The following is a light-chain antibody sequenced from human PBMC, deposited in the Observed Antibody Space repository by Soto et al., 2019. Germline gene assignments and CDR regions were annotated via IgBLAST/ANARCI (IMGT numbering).Light chain of an antibody. CDR2: EVS. V-gene: IGKV2D-29*02. J-gene: IGKJ4*01. Sequence: DIVMTQTPLSLPVAPGQPASISCNSSQSLLHTNGNTHLYWYLKKSGHSPQGLIYEVSNRFSGVADRISGSGSRTHSPLKSRRVEAEVVGFYYCKPSIPLQTFGRGTKVDIK. CDR3: KPSIPLQT. CDR1: QSLLHTNGNTH.